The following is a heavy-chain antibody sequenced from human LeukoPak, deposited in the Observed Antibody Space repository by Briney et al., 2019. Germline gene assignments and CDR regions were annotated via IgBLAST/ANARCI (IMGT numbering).Heavy chain of an antibody. J-gene: IGHJ3*02. V-gene: IGHV4-59*01. CDR2: IYYSGST. Sequence: SETPSLTCTVSGGSISSYYWSWIRQPPGKGLEWIGYIYYSGSTNYNPSLKSRVTISVDTSKNQFSLKLSSVTAADTAVYYCARGKAKVVNAFDIWGQGTMVTVSS. CDR3: ARGKAKVVNAFDI. CDR1: GGSISSYY. D-gene: IGHD3-22*01.